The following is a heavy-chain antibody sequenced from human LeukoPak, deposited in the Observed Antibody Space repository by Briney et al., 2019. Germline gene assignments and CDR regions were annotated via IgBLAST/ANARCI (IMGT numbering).Heavy chain of an antibody. D-gene: IGHD5-24*01. Sequence: EASVKVSCKASGYTFTSYDINWVRQATGQGLEWMGWMNPNSGNTGYAQMFQGRVTMTRNTSISTAYMELSSLRSEDTAVYYCARALEMATIDYWGQGTLVTVSS. CDR3: ARALEMATIDY. CDR2: MNPNSGNT. J-gene: IGHJ4*02. V-gene: IGHV1-8*01. CDR1: GYTFTSYD.